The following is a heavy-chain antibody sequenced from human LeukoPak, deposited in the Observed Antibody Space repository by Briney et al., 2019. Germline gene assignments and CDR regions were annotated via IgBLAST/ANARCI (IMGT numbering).Heavy chain of an antibody. V-gene: IGHV3-23*01. CDR3: AKDSDYGGNRRPWYFDL. Sequence: GGSLRLSCAASGFTFSSYAMSWVRQAPGKGLEWVSAISGSGGSTYYADSVKGRFTISRDNSKNTLYLQMNSLRAEDTAVYYCAKDSDYGGNRRPWYFDLWGRGTLVTVSS. CDR2: ISGSGGST. CDR1: GFTFSSYA. D-gene: IGHD4-23*01. J-gene: IGHJ2*01.